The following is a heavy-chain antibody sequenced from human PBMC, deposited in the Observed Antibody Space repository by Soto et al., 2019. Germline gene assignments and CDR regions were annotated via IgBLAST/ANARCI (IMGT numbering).Heavy chain of an antibody. Sequence: QMQLVQSGPEVKKPGTSVRVSCKASGFDFGSFGIQWVRQVKGQGLEWIGWIVVATGSTNYARQFQGRVTITRDMSTDTAYVDLYNRRAEDTAVYFWSADGPHIARGWPVCGQGRTVTVSS. J-gene: IGHJ6*02. CDR3: SADGPHIARGWPV. V-gene: IGHV1-58*02. D-gene: IGHD2-15*01. CDR1: GFDFGSFG. CDR2: IVVATGST.